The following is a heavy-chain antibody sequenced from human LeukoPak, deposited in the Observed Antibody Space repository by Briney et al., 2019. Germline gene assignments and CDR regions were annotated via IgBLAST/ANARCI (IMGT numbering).Heavy chain of an antibody. CDR2: INHSGST. CDR1: GGSFSGYY. V-gene: IGHV4-34*01. CDR3: ARGCTSYCSSTSCYTVYYFDY. J-gene: IGHJ4*02. Sequence: SETLSLTCAVYGGSFSGYYWSWLRQPPGKGLEWIGEINHSGSTNYNPSLTSRVTISVDTSKNQFSLKLSSVTAADTAVYYCARGCTSYCSSTSCYTVYYFDYWGQGTLVTVSS. D-gene: IGHD2-2*02.